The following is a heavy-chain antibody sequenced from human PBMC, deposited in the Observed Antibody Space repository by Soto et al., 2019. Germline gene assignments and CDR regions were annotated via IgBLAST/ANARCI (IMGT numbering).Heavy chain of an antibody. Sequence: QVQLVQSGAEVKKPGSSVKVSCKASGGTFSIYGFSWVRQAPGQGLEWIGGIIPILTTPNYAQKFQGRVTSVADESTTTVYMELSSLKFEDTAVYYCATSVGIAPTGEDGMDVWGQGPSVTVSS. J-gene: IGHJ6*02. CDR3: ATSVGIAPTGEDGMDV. D-gene: IGHD2-8*02. CDR2: IIPILTTP. CDR1: GGTFSIYG. V-gene: IGHV1-69*01.